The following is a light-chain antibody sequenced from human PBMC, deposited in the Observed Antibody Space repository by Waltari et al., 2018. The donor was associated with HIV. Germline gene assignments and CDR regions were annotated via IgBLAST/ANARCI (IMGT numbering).Light chain of an antibody. V-gene: IGKV1-27*01. Sequence: DIQMTQSPSSLSASVGDRVTVTCRASQGISNYLAWYQQKPGKGPKLLIYAASTLFSGVPSRFSGSGSGTDFTLTISSLQPEDVATYYCQKLDNAPFTFSPGTRVDIK. CDR2: AAS. CDR1: QGISNY. J-gene: IGKJ3*01. CDR3: QKLDNAPFT.